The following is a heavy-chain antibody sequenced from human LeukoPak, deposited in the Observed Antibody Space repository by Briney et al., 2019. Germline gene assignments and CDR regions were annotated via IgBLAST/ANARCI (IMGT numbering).Heavy chain of an antibody. J-gene: IGHJ5*02. Sequence: GSLRLSCATSGFTFSTYWMSWVRQPPGKGLEWIGEIYHSGSTNYNPSLKSRVTISVDKSKNQFSLKLSSVTAADTAVYYCARDFNTASITWGQGTLVTVSS. D-gene: IGHD5-18*01. CDR2: IYHSGST. CDR3: ARDFNTASIT. CDR1: GFTFSTYW. V-gene: IGHV4-4*02.